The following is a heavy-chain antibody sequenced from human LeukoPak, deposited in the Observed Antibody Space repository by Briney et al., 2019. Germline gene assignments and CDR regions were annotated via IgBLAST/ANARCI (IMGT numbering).Heavy chain of an antibody. CDR2: INRSSSAI. CDR1: GFTFDDYG. V-gene: IGHV3-20*04. J-gene: IGHJ4*02. CDR3: ARDGWYCSSTSCYTFDY. Sequence: AGSLRLSCAASGFTFDDYGMSWVRQAPGKGLEWVSGINRSSSAIGYADSVKGRFTISRDNAKNSLYLQMNRLRAEDTALYYCARDGWYCSSTSCYTFDYWGQGTLVTVSS. D-gene: IGHD2-2*02.